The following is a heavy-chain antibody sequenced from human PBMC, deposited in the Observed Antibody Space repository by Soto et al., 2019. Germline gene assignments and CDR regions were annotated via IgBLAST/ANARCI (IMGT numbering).Heavy chain of an antibody. D-gene: IGHD1-20*01. V-gene: IGHV4-59*12. CDR3: ARAGYNWNDVTDY. J-gene: IGHJ4*02. CDR2: IYYRGST. Sequence: QVQLQESGPGLVKPSETLSLTCIVSGGSISNYYWSWIRQPPGKGLEWIGYIYYRGSTNYNPSLRSPATISAATSKNQLSRNLSAVTAADTAVYYCARAGYNWNDVTDYWGQGTLVTVSS. CDR1: GGSISNYY.